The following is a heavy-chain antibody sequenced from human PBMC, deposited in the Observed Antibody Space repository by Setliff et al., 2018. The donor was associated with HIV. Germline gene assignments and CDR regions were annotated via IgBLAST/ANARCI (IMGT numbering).Heavy chain of an antibody. CDR2: ISASESS. J-gene: IGHJ4*02. CDR3: ARRKSGPSYRFFNY. V-gene: IGHV4-61*09. CDR1: GPPIGIGSYY. Sequence: SETLSLTCTVSGPPIGIGSYYWTWIRQPAGRGLEWIGHISASESSKFNPTLQSRVTLSVDPSNNQSSLNLTSVTAADTAVYYCARRKSGPSYRFFNYWGLGSLVTVSS. D-gene: IGHD3-16*02.